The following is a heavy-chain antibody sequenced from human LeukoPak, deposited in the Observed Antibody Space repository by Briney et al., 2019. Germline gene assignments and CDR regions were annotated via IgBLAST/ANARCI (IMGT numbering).Heavy chain of an antibody. CDR1: GYTVTRHA. J-gene: IGHJ5*02. V-gene: IGHV1-3*01. CDR3: ARRPDYPQLDL. D-gene: IGHD4-11*01. CDR2: INGGNGNT. Sequence: ASVKVSCKASGYTVTRHALHWVRQAPGQGLEWMGWINGGNGNTKYSQKFQGRVTFTRETSASTAYMELSSLRSEDTAVYYCARRPDYPQLDLWGQGTLVTVSS.